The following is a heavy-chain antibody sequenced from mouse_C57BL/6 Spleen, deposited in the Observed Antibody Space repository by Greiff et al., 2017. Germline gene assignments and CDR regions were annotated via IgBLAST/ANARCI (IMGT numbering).Heavy chain of an antibody. Sequence: DVLLVESGGGLVKPGGSLKLSCAASGFTFSSYAMSWVRQTPEKRLEWVATISDGGSYTYYPDNVKGRFTISRDTAKNNLYLQMSHLKSEDTAVYYCARDSNDGSSLDYFDYWGQGTTLTVSS. V-gene: IGHV5-4*01. J-gene: IGHJ2*01. CDR1: GFTFSSYA. CDR2: ISDGGSYT. D-gene: IGHD1-1*01. CDR3: ARDSNDGSSLDYFDY.